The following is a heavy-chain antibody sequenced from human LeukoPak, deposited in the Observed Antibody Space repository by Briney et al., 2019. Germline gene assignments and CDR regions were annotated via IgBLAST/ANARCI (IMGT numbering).Heavy chain of an antibody. D-gene: IGHD2-15*01. V-gene: IGHV3-23*01. CDR2: ISGSGGST. CDR1: GFTFSSYA. J-gene: IGHJ5*02. CDR3: AKLGYCSGGSCYSAVHWFDP. Sequence: PGGSLRLSCAASGFTFSSYAMSWVRQAPGKGLEWVSAISGSGGSTYYADSVKGRFTISRDNSKNTLYLQMNSLRAEDTAVYYCAKLGYCSGGSCYSAVHWFDPWGQGTLVTVS.